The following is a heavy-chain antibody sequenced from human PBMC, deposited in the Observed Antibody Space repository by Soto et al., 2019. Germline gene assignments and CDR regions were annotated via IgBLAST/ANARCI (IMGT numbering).Heavy chain of an antibody. CDR2: ISYDGSNK. D-gene: IGHD3-9*01. CDR1: GFTFSSYA. V-gene: IGHV3-30-3*01. CDR3: ASDALTISSPMRDVNWFDP. Sequence: QVQLVESGGGVVQPGRSLRLSCAASGFTFSSYAMHWVRQAPGKGLEWVAVISYDGSNKYYADSVKGRFTISRDNSKNTLYLQMNSLRAEDTAVYYCASDALTISSPMRDVNWFDPWGQGTLVTVPS. J-gene: IGHJ5*02.